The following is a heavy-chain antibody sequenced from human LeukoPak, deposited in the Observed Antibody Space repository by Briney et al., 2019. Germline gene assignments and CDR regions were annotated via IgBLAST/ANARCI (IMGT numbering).Heavy chain of an antibody. D-gene: IGHD2-2*01. Sequence: GGSLRLSCAASGFTFSSCSMNWVRQAPGKGLEWVSSISSSSSYIYYADSVKGRFTISRDNAKNSLYLQMNSLRAEDTAVYYCATRPFEVVPAAMKYQKFAPEYFAYWGQGPLVTVPS. CDR1: GFTFSSCS. CDR2: ISSSSSYI. J-gene: IGHJ4*02. CDR3: ATRPFEVVPAAMKYQKFAPEYFAY. V-gene: IGHV3-21*01.